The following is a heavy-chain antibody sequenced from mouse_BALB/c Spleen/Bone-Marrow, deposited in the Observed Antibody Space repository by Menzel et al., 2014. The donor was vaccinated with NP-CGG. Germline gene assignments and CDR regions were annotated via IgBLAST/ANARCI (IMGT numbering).Heavy chain of an antibody. CDR1: GYTFTSSW. CDR2: IHPNSGNT. D-gene: IGHD2-14*01. Sequence: VQLQQSGSVLVRPGASVKLSCKASGYTFTSSWMHWAKQRPGQGLEWIGEIHPNSGNTNYNEKFKGKSTLSVDTASSTAYVDLSSLTSEYAAIYYCSRHHRYDSYFDYWGQGTTLTVSS. V-gene: IGHV1S130*01. J-gene: IGHJ2*01. CDR3: SRHHRYDSYFDY.